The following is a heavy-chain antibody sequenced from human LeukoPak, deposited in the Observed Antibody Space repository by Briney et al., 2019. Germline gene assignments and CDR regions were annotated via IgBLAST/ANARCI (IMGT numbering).Heavy chain of an antibody. CDR1: SRSSTGHY. CDR3: ARDQRADYNDSTGGIDY. D-gene: IGHD3-22*01. Sequence: SETLSLTCTVSSRSSTGHYWTWIRPPPGKVLEWIGYIYSSVSPNYNPSLKSRVTMSLDTSTNQFSLRLSSVTAADTAMYYCARDQRADYNDSTGGIDYWGQGTLVTVSS. CDR2: IYSSVSP. V-gene: IGHV4-59*11. J-gene: IGHJ4*02.